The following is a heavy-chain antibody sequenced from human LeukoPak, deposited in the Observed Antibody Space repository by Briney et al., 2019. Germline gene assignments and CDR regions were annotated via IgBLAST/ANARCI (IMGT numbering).Heavy chain of an antibody. Sequence: ASVKVSCKASGYTFTSYDINWVRQATGQGLEWMGWMNPNSGNTGYAQKFQGRVTMTRNTSISTAYMELSSLRSEDTAVYYCARGPGGSTSRPDAFDIWGQGTMVTVSS. D-gene: IGHD2-2*01. V-gene: IGHV1-8*01. CDR3: ARGPGGSTSRPDAFDI. J-gene: IGHJ3*02. CDR2: MNPNSGNT. CDR1: GYTFTSYD.